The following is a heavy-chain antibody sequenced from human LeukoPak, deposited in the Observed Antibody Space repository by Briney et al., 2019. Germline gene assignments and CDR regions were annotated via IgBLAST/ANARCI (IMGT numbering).Heavy chain of an antibody. CDR2: IYYSGST. CDR3: ARFSCSGGSCYPRGIDY. J-gene: IGHJ4*02. CDR1: GGSISSSYYY. Sequence: SETLSLTCTVSGGSISSSYYYWSWIRQPPGKGLEWIGYIYYSGSTNYNPSLKSRVTISVDTSKNQFSLKLSSVTAADTAVYYCARFSCSGGSCYPRGIDYWGQGTLVTVSS. D-gene: IGHD2-15*01. V-gene: IGHV4-61*01.